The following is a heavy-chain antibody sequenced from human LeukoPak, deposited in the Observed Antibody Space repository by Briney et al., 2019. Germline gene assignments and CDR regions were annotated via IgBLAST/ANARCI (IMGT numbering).Heavy chain of an antibody. CDR3: ARGNPLDDLAARMPFDV. V-gene: IGHV1-2*02. D-gene: IGHD6-13*01. CDR2: INPNSGGT. CDR1: GYTFTGYY. J-gene: IGHJ3*01. Sequence: ASVKVSRKASGYTFTGYYMHWVRQAPGQGLEWMGWINPNSGGTNYAQRFQGRVTMARDTSISTAYMELSSLRSDDTAVYYCARGNPLDDLAARMPFDVWGQGTMVTVSS.